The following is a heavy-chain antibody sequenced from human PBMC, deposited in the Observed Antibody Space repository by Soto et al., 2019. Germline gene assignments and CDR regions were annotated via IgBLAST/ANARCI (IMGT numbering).Heavy chain of an antibody. CDR2: ISAYNGNT. CDR3: ARDRGGYDRRPLDY. J-gene: IGHJ4*02. D-gene: IGHD5-12*01. V-gene: IGHV1-18*01. Sequence: GAPVKVSSKASGYTFTSYGISWVRQAPGQGLEWMGWISAYNGNTNYAQKLQGRVTMTTDTSTSTAYMELRSLRSDDTAVYYSARDRGGYDRRPLDYWGQGTLVTVSS. CDR1: GYTFTSYG.